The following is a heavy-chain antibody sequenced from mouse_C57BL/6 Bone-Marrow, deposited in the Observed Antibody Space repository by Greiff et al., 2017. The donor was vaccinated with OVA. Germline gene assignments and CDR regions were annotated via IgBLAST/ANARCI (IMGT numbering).Heavy chain of an antibody. CDR3: AMGPIYYFDY. D-gene: IGHD6-5*01. V-gene: IGHV1-55*01. J-gene: IGHJ2*01. Sequence: QVHVKQPGAELVKPGASVKMSCKASGYTFTSYWITWVKQRPGQGLEWIGDIYPGSGSTNYNEKFKSKATLTVDTSSSTAYMQLSSLTSEDSAVYYCAMGPIYYFDYWGQGTTLTVSS. CDR1: GYTFTSYW. CDR2: IYPGSGST.